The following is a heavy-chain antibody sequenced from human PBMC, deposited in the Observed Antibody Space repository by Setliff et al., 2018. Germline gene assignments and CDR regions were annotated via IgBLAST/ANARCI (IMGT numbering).Heavy chain of an antibody. J-gene: IGHJ6*03. V-gene: IGHV4-59*01. CDR1: GGSINNYH. CDR2: VGYNGNT. CDR3: ARGRRHYYYYYMDV. Sequence: SETLSLTCTVSGGSINNYHWNWIRQPPGKGLEWIGYVGYNGNTHYNPSLNSRVTMSVDTSKNQFSLKLTSVSAADTAVYYCARGRRHYYYYYMDVWGKGTTVTVS.